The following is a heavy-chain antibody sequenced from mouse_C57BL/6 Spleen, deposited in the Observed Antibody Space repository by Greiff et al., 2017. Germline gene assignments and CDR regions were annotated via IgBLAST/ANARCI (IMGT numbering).Heavy chain of an antibody. D-gene: IGHD2-4*01. CDR2: ISYDGSN. Sequence: EVQLVESGPGLVKPSQSLSLTCSVTGYSITSGYYWNWIRQFPGNKLEWMGYISYDGSNNYNPSLKNRISITRDTSKNQFFLKLNSVTTEDTATYYCARRIYYDYDEESYYAMDYWGQGTSVTVSS. J-gene: IGHJ4*01. CDR1: GYSITSGYY. CDR3: ARRIYYDYDEESYYAMDY. V-gene: IGHV3-6*01.